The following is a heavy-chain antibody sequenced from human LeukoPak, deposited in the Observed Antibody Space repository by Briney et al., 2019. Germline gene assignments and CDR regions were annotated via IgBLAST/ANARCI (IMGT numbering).Heavy chain of an antibody. CDR3: ARLYSGSYYLDLDY. D-gene: IGHD1-26*01. V-gene: IGHV5-51*01. CDR1: GYIFTTYW. Sequence: GESLKISCEGSGYIFTTYWIGWVRQMPGKGLEWMGIIYPGDSDTRYSPSFQGQVTISADKSINTAYLQWSSLKASDTAMYYCARLYSGSYYLDLDYWGQGTLVTVSS. CDR2: IYPGDSDT. J-gene: IGHJ4*02.